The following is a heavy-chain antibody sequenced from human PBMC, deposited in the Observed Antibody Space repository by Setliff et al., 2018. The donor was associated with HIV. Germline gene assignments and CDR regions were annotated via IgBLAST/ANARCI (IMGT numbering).Heavy chain of an antibody. V-gene: IGHV1-69*13. D-gene: IGHD1-26*01. J-gene: IGHJ4*02. Sequence: SVKVSCKSSGGGFSNFLFNWVRQAPGQGLEWVGGLVPSFRTPNYAEKFQGRVTITADESTATVYLEVTTLTSDDTAVYYCARGAYRRRDGGTYFYQFDFWGRGTLVTVSS. CDR3: ARGAYRRRDGGTYFYQFDF. CDR2: LVPSFRTP. CDR1: GGGFSNFL.